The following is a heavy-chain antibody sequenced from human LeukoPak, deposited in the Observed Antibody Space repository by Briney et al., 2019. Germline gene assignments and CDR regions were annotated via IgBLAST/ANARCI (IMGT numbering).Heavy chain of an antibody. CDR3: ASLNDYGDYEHWFDP. D-gene: IGHD4-17*01. CDR2: IIPIFGTA. J-gene: IGHJ5*02. Sequence: SVKVSCKASGGTFSSYAISWVRQAPGQGLEWMGGIIPIFGTANYAQKFQGRVTITADESTSTAYMELSSLRSEDTAVYYCASLNDYGDYEHWFDPRGQGTLVTVSS. V-gene: IGHV1-69*13. CDR1: GGTFSSYA.